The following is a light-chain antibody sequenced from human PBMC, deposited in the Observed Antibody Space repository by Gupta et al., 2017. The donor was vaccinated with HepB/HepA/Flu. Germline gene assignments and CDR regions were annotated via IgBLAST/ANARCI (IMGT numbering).Light chain of an antibody. CDR3: QREYTPRFT. CDR1: QSVLDRSNNKNF. Sequence: DIVMTQSPDSLAVSLGQKVTINCKSSQSVLDRSNNKNFLAWYQQRLRQPPKLLIYWASTRQSGVPDRFSGSGSGTDFSLTINSLQAEDVGVYYCQREYTPRFTFGHGTKLEIK. V-gene: IGKV4-1*01. J-gene: IGKJ3*01. CDR2: WAS.